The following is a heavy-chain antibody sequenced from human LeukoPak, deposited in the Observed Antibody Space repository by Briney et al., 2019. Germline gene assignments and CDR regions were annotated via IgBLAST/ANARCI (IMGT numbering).Heavy chain of an antibody. Sequence: SETLSLTCTVSGGSISSSSYYWGWIRQSPGKGLEWIGSIYYSGSTYYNPSLKSQVTISVDTSKNQFSLKLSSVTAADTAVYYCARVRGYYDSSGYYHSDFDYWGQGTLVTVSS. CDR1: GGSISSSSYY. D-gene: IGHD3-22*01. J-gene: IGHJ4*02. CDR2: IYYSGST. V-gene: IGHV4-39*01. CDR3: ARVRGYYDSSGYYHSDFDY.